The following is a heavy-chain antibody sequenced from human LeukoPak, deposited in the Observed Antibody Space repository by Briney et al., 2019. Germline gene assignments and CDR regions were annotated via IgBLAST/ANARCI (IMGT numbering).Heavy chain of an antibody. J-gene: IGHJ6*02. CDR3: ARDLSLGYYYYGMDV. D-gene: IGHD3-16*01. V-gene: IGHV7-4-1*02. CDR1: GGTSSSYA. CDR2: INTNTGNP. Sequence: ASVKVSCKASGGTSSSYAMNWVRQAPGQGLEWMGWINTNTGNPTYAQGFTGRFVFSLDTSVSTAYLQISSLKAEDTAVYYCARDLSLGYYYYGMDVWGQGTTVTVSS.